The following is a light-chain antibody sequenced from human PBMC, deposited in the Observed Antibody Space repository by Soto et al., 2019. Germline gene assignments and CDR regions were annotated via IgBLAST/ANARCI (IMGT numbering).Light chain of an antibody. CDR3: QQYGSSGT. CDR2: GAS. J-gene: IGKJ1*01. V-gene: IGKV3-20*01. CDR1: QSVSNNY. Sequence: IVLTQSPFTRWFSSVELATLSCRASQSVSNNYLAWYQQKPGQAPRLLIYGASNRATGIPDRFSGSGSGTDFTLTISRLEPEDFAVYYCQQYGSSGTFGQGTKVDI.